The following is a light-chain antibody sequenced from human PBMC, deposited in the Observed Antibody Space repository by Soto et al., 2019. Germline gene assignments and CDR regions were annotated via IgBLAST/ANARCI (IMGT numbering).Light chain of an antibody. CDR2: GES. V-gene: IGKV3-20*01. CDR1: QSVSSTY. J-gene: IGKJ5*01. CDR3: QQYGTSPIT. Sequence: EIVLTQSPGTLSLSPGERATLSCRASQSVSSTYLAWYQQKPGQAPRLLIYGESSRATGIPDRFSGSGSGTDFTLTISRLEPEDFAVYYCQQYGTSPITFGQGTRLEIK.